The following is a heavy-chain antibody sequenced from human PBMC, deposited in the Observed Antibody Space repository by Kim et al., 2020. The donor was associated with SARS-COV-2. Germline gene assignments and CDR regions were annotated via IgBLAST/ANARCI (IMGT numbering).Heavy chain of an antibody. D-gene: IGHD5-18*01. Sequence: SETLSLTCTVSGGSISSYYWSWIRHAPGKGVEWIGYIYYSGSTNYNPSLKSRFTISVDTSKNQFYLKLCSVTAADTAVYYCAGHFRGDTAMATIYYSGQG. J-gene: IGHJ4*02. CDR1: GGSISSYY. V-gene: IGHV4-59*08. CDR2: IYYSGST. CDR3: AGHFRGDTAMATIYY.